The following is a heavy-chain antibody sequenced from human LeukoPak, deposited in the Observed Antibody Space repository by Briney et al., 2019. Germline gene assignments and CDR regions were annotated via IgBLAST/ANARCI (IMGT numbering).Heavy chain of an antibody. CDR2: IYYSGST. Sequence: PSETLSLTCTVSGGSISSSSYYWSWIRQPPGKGLEWIGYIYYSGSTNYNPSLKSRVTISVDTSKNQLSLKLSSVTAADTAVYYCARVQYYYGSGSYFPDYWGQGTLVTVSS. V-gene: IGHV4-61*01. CDR1: GGSISSSSYY. CDR3: ARVQYYYGSGSYFPDY. J-gene: IGHJ4*02. D-gene: IGHD3-10*01.